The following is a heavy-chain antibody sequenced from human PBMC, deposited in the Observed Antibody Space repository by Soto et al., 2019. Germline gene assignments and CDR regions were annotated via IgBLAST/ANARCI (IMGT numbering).Heavy chain of an antibody. V-gene: IGHV3-48*01. Sequence: EVQLVESGGGLVQPGGSLRLSCAASGFTFSSYSMNWVRQAPGKGLEWVSYISSSSTIYYADSVKGRFTISRDNAKNSLYLQMNSLRAEDTAVYYCAREGIAAWTSWFDPWGQGTLVTVSS. CDR3: AREGIAAWTSWFDP. CDR1: GFTFSSYS. CDR2: ISSSSTI. J-gene: IGHJ5*02. D-gene: IGHD6-25*01.